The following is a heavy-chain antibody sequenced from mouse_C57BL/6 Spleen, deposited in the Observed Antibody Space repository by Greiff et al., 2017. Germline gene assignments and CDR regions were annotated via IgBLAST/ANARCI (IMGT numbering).Heavy chain of an antibody. V-gene: IGHV2-2*01. D-gene: IGHD1-1*01. CDR2: IWSGGST. Sequence: QVQLKESGPGLVQPSQSLSITCTVSGFSLTSYGVHWVRQSPGKGLEWLGVIWSGGSTDYNAAFISRLSISKDNSKSQVFFKMNSLQADDTAIYYCARGPLGSSFFDYWGQGTTLTVSS. J-gene: IGHJ2*01. CDR1: GFSLTSYG. CDR3: ARGPLGSSFFDY.